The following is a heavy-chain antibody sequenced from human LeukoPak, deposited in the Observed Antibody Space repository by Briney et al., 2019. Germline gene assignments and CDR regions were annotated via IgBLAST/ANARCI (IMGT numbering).Heavy chain of an antibody. J-gene: IGHJ4*02. D-gene: IGHD3-22*01. V-gene: IGHV3-23*01. CDR3: AARGQPVPNFYDSSGYSSNY. CDR1: GFTLSTYS. CDR2: ISGSGGST. Sequence: GGSLRLSCAASGFTLSTYSMNWVRQAPGKGLEWVSAISGSGGSTYYADSVKGRFTISRDNSKNTLYLQMNSLRAEDTAVYYCAARGQPVPNFYDSSGYSSNYWGQGTLVTVSS.